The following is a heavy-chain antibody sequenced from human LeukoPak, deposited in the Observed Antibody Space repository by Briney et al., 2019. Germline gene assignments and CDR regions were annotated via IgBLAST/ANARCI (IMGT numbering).Heavy chain of an antibody. Sequence: SVKVSCKASGGTFSSYAISWVRQAPGQGLEWMGGIIPIFGTANYAQKFQGRVTITTDESTSTAYMELSSLRSEDTAVYYCARDHYYDSSGYFDYWGQGTLVTVSS. CDR2: IIPIFGTA. CDR1: GGTFSSYA. CDR3: ARDHYYDSSGYFDY. D-gene: IGHD3-22*01. V-gene: IGHV1-69*05. J-gene: IGHJ4*02.